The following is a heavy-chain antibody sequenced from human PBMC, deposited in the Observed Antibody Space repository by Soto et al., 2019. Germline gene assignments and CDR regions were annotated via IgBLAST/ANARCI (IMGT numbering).Heavy chain of an antibody. CDR2: INAGNGNT. V-gene: IGHV1-3*01. CDR1: GYTFTSYA. Sequence: RASVKVSCKASGYTFTSYAMHWVRQAPGQRLEWMGWINAGNGNTKYSQKFQGRVTITRDTSASTAYMELSSLRSEDTAVYYCARNQLLSAKGGFDYWGQGTLVTVSS. D-gene: IGHD2-2*01. J-gene: IGHJ4*02. CDR3: ARNQLLSAKGGFDY.